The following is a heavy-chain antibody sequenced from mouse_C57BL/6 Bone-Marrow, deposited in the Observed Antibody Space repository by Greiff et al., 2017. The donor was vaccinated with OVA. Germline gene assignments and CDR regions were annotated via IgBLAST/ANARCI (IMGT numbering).Heavy chain of an antibody. Sequence: EVHLVESGGGLVQPGGSLKLSCAASGFTFSDYYMYWVRQTPEKRLEWVAYISNGGGSTYYPDTVKGRFTISRDNAKNTLYLQMSRLRSEDTAMYFCARHGDDYGFAHWGQGTLVTVSA. CDR2: ISNGGGST. V-gene: IGHV5-12*01. J-gene: IGHJ3*01. CDR1: GFTFSDYY. D-gene: IGHD2-4*01. CDR3: ARHGDDYGFAH.